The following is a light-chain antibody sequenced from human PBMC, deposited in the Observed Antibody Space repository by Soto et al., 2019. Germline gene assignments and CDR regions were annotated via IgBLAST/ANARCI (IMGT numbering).Light chain of an antibody. J-gene: IGKJ4*01. Sequence: IVMTQSPVPLSVSLGESATLSCRASQSIGGDLAWYQQKPGQPPRLLIYDSSTRAPGIPVRFSGSESGTEFTLPINSLQSEDFAVYYCHQYNNWPLTFAGGTKVEIK. CDR3: HQYNNWPLT. V-gene: IGKV3-15*01. CDR1: QSIGGD. CDR2: DSS.